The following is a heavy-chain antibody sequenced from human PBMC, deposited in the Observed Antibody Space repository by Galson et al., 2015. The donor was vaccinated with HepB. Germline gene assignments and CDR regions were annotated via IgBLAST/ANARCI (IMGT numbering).Heavy chain of an antibody. D-gene: IGHD3-9*01. V-gene: IGHV1-18*01. J-gene: IGHJ6*02. Sequence: SVKVSCKVSGYTLTELSMHWVRQAPGQGLEWMGWISAYNGNTNYAQKLQGRVTMTTDTSTSTAYMELRSLRSDDTAVYYCARDNPGNYDILTGYFRYYYYYGMDVWGQGTTVTVSS. CDR3: ARDNPGNYDILTGYFRYYYYYGMDV. CDR2: ISAYNGNT. CDR1: GYTLTELS.